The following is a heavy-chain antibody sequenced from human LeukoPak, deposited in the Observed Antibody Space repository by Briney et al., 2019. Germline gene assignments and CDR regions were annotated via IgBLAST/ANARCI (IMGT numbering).Heavy chain of an antibody. D-gene: IGHD3-10*01. V-gene: IGHV3-74*01. Sequence: PGGSLRLSCAASGFTFSTHWMHWVRQAPGKGLVWVSRMNGDGSSTKYADSVKGRFTISRDNAKNTLYLQMNSLSTEDTAVYYCARDLWFGEQLEKNWFDPWGQGTLVTVSS. CDR3: ARDLWFGEQLEKNWFDP. J-gene: IGHJ5*02. CDR1: GFTFSTHW. CDR2: MNGDGSST.